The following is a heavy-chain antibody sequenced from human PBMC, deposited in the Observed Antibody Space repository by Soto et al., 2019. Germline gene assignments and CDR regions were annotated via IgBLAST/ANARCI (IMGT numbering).Heavy chain of an antibody. Sequence: PGGALRLSCVASGFIFSNCWMNWVRQAPGMGLVWVSHINSDGSYTTYADSVKGRFTISRDNAKNTLYLQMNSLRAEDTAVYYCVRAIGHYGMDVWGRGTTVTVSS. CDR2: INSDGSYT. CDR1: GFIFSNCW. CDR3: VRAIGHYGMDV. J-gene: IGHJ6*02. V-gene: IGHV3-74*01. D-gene: IGHD3-22*01.